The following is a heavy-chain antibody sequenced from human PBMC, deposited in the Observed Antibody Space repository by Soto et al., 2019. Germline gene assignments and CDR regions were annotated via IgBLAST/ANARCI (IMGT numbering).Heavy chain of an antibody. J-gene: IGHJ6*02. V-gene: IGHV3-23*01. CDR3: AKDRLSHIVVVSMYYGMDV. CDR1: GFTFSSYA. Sequence: GGSLRLSCAASGFTFSSYAMSWVRQAPGKGLEWVSAISGSGGSTYYADPVKGRFTISRDNSKNTLYLQMNSLRAEDTAVYYCAKDRLSHIVVVSMYYGMDVWGQGTTVTVSS. D-gene: IGHD2-21*01. CDR2: ISGSGGST.